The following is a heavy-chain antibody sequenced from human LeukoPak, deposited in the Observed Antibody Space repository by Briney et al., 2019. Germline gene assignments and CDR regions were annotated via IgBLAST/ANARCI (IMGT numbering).Heavy chain of an antibody. J-gene: IGHJ6*03. CDR1: GGSISSGSYY. Sequence: PSETLSLTCTVSGGSISSGSYYWSWIRQPAGKGLEWIGRIYTSGSTNYNPSLKSRVTISVDTSKNQFSLKLSSVTAADTAVYYCAREAMVRGVIIGYYYMDVWGKGTTVTISS. V-gene: IGHV4-61*02. CDR2: IYTSGST. CDR3: AREAMVRGVIIGYYYMDV. D-gene: IGHD3-10*01.